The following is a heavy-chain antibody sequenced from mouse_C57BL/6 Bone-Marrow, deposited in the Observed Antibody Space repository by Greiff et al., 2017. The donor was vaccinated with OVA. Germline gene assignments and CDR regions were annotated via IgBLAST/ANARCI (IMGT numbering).Heavy chain of an antibody. Sequence: QVHVKQSGAELAKPGASVKLSCKASGYTFTSYWMHWVKQRPGQGLEWIGYINPSSGYTKYNQKFKDKATLTADKSSSTAYMQLSSLTYEDSAVYDCARGSNYAAWFAYWGQGTLVTVSA. V-gene: IGHV1-7*01. D-gene: IGHD2-5*01. CDR3: ARGSNYAAWFAY. CDR1: GYTFTSYW. J-gene: IGHJ3*01. CDR2: INPSSGYT.